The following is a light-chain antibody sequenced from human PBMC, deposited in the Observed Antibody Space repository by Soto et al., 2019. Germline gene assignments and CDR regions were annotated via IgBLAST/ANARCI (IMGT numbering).Light chain of an antibody. V-gene: IGLV2-23*02. CDR2: EVN. CDR1: SSDVGSYDR. J-gene: IGLJ3*02. Sequence: QSALTQPASVSGSPGQSIAISCTGTSSDVGSYDRFSWYQQHPGKAPTLMIYEVNKRPSGVSNRFSGSKSGNTASLTISGLQAEDEADYYCCSSVGSPNGVFGGGTKLTVL. CDR3: CSSVGSPNGV.